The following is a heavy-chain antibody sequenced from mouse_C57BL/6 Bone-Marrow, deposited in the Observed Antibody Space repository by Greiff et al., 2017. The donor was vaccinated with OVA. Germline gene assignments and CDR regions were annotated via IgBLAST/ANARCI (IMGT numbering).Heavy chain of an antibody. V-gene: IGHV1-64*01. CDR2: IHPNSGST. CDR3: ASGFAY. J-gene: IGHJ3*01. CDR1: GYTFTSYW. Sequence: QVQLQQPGAELVKPGASVKLSCKASGYTFTSYWMHWVKQRPGQGLEWIGMIHPNSGSTYYNEKFKSKATLTVDQSSSTAYMQLSSLTSGNSAVYYCASGFAYWGQGTLVTVSA.